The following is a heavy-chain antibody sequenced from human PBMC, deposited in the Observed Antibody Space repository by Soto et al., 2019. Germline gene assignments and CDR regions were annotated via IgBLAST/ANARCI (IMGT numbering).Heavy chain of an antibody. D-gene: IGHD3-10*01. CDR2: ISSSSSYT. J-gene: IGHJ4*02. CDR3: ARDKLWFGESTAFDY. Sequence: QVQLVESGGGVVKPGGSLRLSCAASGFTFSDYYMSWIRQAPGKGLEWVSYISSSSSYTNYADSVKGRFTISRDNAKNSLYLQMNSLRAEDTAVYYCARDKLWFGESTAFDYWGQGTLVTVSS. V-gene: IGHV3-11*06. CDR1: GFTFSDYY.